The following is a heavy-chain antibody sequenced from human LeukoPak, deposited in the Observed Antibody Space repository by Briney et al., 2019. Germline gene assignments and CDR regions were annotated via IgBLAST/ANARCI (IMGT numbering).Heavy chain of an antibody. CDR3: AKETYSSGWYGWFDP. D-gene: IGHD6-19*01. CDR1: GYTLTELS. J-gene: IGHJ5*02. CDR2: FDPEDGET. V-gene: IGHV1-24*01. Sequence: ASVKVSCKVSGYTLTELSMHWVRQAPGKGLEWMGGFDPEDGETIYAQKFQGRVTMTEDTSTDTAYMELSSLRSEDTAVYYCAKETYSSGWYGWFDPWGQGTLATVSS.